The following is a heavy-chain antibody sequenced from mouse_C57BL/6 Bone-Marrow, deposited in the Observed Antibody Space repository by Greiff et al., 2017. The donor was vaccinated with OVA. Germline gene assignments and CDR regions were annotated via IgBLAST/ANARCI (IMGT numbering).Heavy chain of an antibody. CDR1: GYTFTSYG. Sequence: VKLQESGAELARPGASVKPSCKASGYTFTSYGISWVKQRTGQGLEWIGEIYPRSGNTYYNEKFKGKATLTADKSSSTAYMELRSLTSEDAAVYFCARPLLAVAWFAYWGQGTLVTVSA. D-gene: IGHD6-1*01. V-gene: IGHV1-81*01. CDR2: IYPRSGNT. J-gene: IGHJ3*01. CDR3: ARPLLAVAWFAY.